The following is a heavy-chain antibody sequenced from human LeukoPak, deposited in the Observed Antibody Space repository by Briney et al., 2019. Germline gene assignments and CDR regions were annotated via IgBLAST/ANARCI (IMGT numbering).Heavy chain of an antibody. Sequence: GGSLRLSCAASGFTFSSYWMHWVRQAPGKGLVWVSRINNDGSSTSYADSVKGRFTISRDNAKNTLYLQMSSLGAEDTAVYYCARPTKEGSSWYWWFDPWGQGTLVTVSS. CDR1: GFTFSSYW. D-gene: IGHD6-13*01. V-gene: IGHV3-74*01. J-gene: IGHJ5*02. CDR3: ARPTKEGSSWYWWFDP. CDR2: INNDGSST.